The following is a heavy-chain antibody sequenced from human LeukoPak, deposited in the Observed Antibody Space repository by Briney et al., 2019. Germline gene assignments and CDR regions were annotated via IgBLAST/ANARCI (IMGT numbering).Heavy chain of an antibody. D-gene: IGHD5-24*01. J-gene: IGHJ4*02. Sequence: ASVKVSCKASGYTFTGYYMHWVRQAPGQGLEWMGWINPNSGGTNYAQKFQGRVSMTRDTSISTAYMDLSDLRSDDTAVYYCARGRNIEMTTMSGGSDYGGQGTLVTVSS. CDR2: INPNSGGT. CDR3: ARGRNIEMTTMSGGSDY. V-gene: IGHV1-2*02. CDR1: GYTFTGYY.